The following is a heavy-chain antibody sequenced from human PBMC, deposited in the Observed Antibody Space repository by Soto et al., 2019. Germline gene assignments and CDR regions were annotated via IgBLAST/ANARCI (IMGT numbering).Heavy chain of an antibody. D-gene: IGHD7-27*01. CDR3: ARWRHFLGS. Sequence: PGGSLRLSCAASGFTFSDYYMSWIRQAPGRGLEWVSYISRGGHSVYYADSVKGRFTISRDNAKYSLYPQMNGLRDGDTAVYYGARWRHFLGSWGQGTLVTVSA. V-gene: IGHV3-11*01. CDR1: GFTFSDYY. J-gene: IGHJ5*02. CDR2: ISRGGHSV.